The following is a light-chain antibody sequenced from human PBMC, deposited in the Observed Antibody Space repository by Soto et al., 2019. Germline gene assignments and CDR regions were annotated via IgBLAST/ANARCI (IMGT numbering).Light chain of an antibody. Sequence: DIVLTQSPDSLAVSLGERATINCKSSQSVLYSSNNKNYLAWYQQKPGQPPKLLIYWASTRESGVPDRFSGSGSGTDSTLTISSLQAEDVAFYYCQQYYNTPPYTFGQGTKLEIK. CDR2: WAS. CDR1: QSVLYSSNNKNY. CDR3: QQYYNTPPYT. V-gene: IGKV4-1*01. J-gene: IGKJ2*01.